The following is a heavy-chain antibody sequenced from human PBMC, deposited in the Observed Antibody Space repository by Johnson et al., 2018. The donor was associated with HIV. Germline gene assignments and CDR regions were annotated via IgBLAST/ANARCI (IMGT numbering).Heavy chain of an antibody. Sequence: QMQLVESGGGEVQPGMSLRLSCAASGFTFSGYGMHWVRQAPGKGLEWVAVISYDGSNKYYAESVKGRFTISRDNSKNTLYLQMNSLRAEDTAVYYCARVSQQQGGVYDAFDIWGQGTMVTVSS. CDR2: ISYDGSNK. CDR3: ARVSQQQGGVYDAFDI. CDR1: GFTFSGYG. D-gene: IGHD6-13*01. J-gene: IGHJ3*02. V-gene: IGHV3-30*03.